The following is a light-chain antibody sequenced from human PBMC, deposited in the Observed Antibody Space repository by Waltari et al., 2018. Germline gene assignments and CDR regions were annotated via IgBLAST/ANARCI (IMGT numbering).Light chain of an antibody. CDR3: QQYGSSFPVT. V-gene: IGKV3-20*01. J-gene: IGKJ5*01. CDR1: QSVSSND. CDR2: GAS. Sequence: EIVLAQSPDTLSLSPGERATLPCRASQSVSSNDLTWYQQKPGQAPRLLIFGASSRATGIPDRVSGSGSGTDFTLTISRLEPEDFATYYCQQYGSSFPVTYGQGTRLEIK.